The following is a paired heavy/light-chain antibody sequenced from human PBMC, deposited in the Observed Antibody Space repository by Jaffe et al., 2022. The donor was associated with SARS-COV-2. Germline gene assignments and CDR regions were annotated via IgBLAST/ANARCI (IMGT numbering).Heavy chain of an antibody. J-gene: IGHJ4*02. V-gene: IGHV3-30*03. CDR3: ARDPGGGYSYGYFDY. Sequence: QVQVVESGGGVVQPGKSLRLSCAASGFTSSSYGMHWVRQAPGKGLEWVAVISYDGSNKSYADSVKGRFTISRDNSKNTVYLQMNSLRVEDTAVYYCARDPGGGYSYGYFDYWGQGTLVTVSS. CDR2: ISYDGSNK. D-gene: IGHD5-18*01. CDR1: GFTSSSYG.
Light chain of an antibody. CDR2: SGH. CDR1: SSNIGSSV. V-gene: IGLV1-44*01. J-gene: IGLJ3*02. CDR3: AAWDDGLNGWV. Sequence: QSVLTQPPSASGTPGQRVTISCSGSSSNIGSSVVTWYQQLPGTAPKLLIHSGHQRPSGVPDRFSGSKSGTSASLAISGLQSEDEADYYCAAWDDGLNGWVFGGGTKLSVL.